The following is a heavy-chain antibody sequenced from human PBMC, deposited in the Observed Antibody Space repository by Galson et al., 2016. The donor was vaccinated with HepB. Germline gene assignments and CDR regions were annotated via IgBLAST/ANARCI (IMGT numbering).Heavy chain of an antibody. CDR3: ARGKKGGDDFDY. CDR1: GYTFTGYY. J-gene: IGHJ4*02. D-gene: IGHD2-21*02. CDR2: IDPSSGGT. V-gene: IGHV1-2*04. Sequence: SCKASGYTFTGYYMHWLRQAPGQGLEWMGWIDPSSGGTNYAQKFQGWVTMTRDTSISTAYVELSRLTSDDTAIYYCARGKKGGDDFDYWGQGTLVTVSS.